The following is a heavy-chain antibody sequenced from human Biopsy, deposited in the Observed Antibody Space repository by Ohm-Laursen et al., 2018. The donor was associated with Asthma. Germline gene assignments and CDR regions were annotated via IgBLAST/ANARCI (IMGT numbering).Heavy chain of an antibody. CDR2: ISSSGAST. J-gene: IGHJ4*02. D-gene: IGHD1-26*01. CDR3: AKGGTYTTDRYAY. Sequence: SLRLSCAASGFTFSSYAMSWVRQAPGKGLEWVSSISSSGASTYYADSVKGWFTISRDNSKNTLYLQMSSLRADDTAVYYCAKGGTYTTDRYAYWGQGSLVTVSS. CDR1: GFTFSSYA. V-gene: IGHV3-23*01.